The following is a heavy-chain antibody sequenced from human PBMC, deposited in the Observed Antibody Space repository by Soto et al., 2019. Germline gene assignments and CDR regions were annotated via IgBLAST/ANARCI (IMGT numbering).Heavy chain of an antibody. D-gene: IGHD2-2*01. V-gene: IGHV3-23*01. Sequence: EVQLLDSGGGLVQPGGSLRLSCAASGFTFSYYTMSWVRQAPGKGLEWVSGISGSGDTIYYADSVKGRFTISRDNSKNTLYLQMNSLRADDTAVYHCADPVPAATHYDYYDMDVWGQGTTVTVSS. CDR1: GFTFSYYT. CDR3: ADPVPAATHYDYYDMDV. J-gene: IGHJ6*02. CDR2: ISGSGDTI.